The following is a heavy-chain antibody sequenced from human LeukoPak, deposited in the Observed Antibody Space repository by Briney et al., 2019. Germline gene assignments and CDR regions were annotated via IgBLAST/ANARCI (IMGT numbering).Heavy chain of an antibody. V-gene: IGHV3-30*03. CDR3: EIHCSSTSCPNNWFDP. D-gene: IGHD2-2*01. J-gene: IGHJ5*02. CDR1: GFTFSSYG. Sequence: GGSLRLSCAASGFTFSSYGMHWVRQAPGKGPEWVAVISYDGSNKYYADSVKGRFTISRDNSKNTLYLQMNSLRAEDTAVYYCEIHCSSTSCPNNWFDPWGQGTLVTVSS. CDR2: ISYDGSNK.